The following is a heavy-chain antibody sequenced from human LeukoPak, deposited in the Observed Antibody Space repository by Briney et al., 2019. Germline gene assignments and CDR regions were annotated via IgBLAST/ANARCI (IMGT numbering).Heavy chain of an antibody. CDR1: GGTFSSYA. Sequence: AAVKVSCKASGGTFSSYAISWVRQAPGQGRGWMGRIIPILGIANYAQKFQGRVTITADKSTSTAYMELSSLRSEDTAVYYCARVERGSSGYPDYWGQGPLVTASS. D-gene: IGHD3-22*01. V-gene: IGHV1-69*04. CDR2: IIPILGIA. CDR3: ARVERGSSGYPDY. J-gene: IGHJ4*02.